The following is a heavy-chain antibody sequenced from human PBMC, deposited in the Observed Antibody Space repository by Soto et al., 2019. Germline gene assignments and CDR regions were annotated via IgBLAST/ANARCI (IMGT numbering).Heavy chain of an antibody. D-gene: IGHD3-22*01. Sequence: GSLRLSCAASGFMFKNYGIHWVRQAPGKGLEWVAAIFHDGTRTFNADSVKGRSTISRDNSKNTLHLQVNSLRGEDTAVYYCAKEADISGYYPDYWGQGTQVTVSS. J-gene: IGHJ4*02. CDR3: AKEADISGYYPDY. CDR1: GFMFKNYG. V-gene: IGHV3-30*18. CDR2: IFHDGTRT.